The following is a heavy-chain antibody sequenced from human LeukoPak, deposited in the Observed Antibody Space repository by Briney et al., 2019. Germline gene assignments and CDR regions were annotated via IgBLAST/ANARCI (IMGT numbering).Heavy chain of an antibody. CDR1: GYTFTGYY. V-gene: IGHV1-2*02. CDR2: INPNSGGT. Sequence: ASVKVSCKASGYTFTGYYMHWVRQAPGQGPEWMGWINPNSGGTNYAQKFQGRVTMTRDTSISTAYMELSRLRSDDTAVYYCATYDFWSGWEFDYWGQGTLVTVSS. J-gene: IGHJ4*02. CDR3: ATYDFWSGWEFDY. D-gene: IGHD3-3*01.